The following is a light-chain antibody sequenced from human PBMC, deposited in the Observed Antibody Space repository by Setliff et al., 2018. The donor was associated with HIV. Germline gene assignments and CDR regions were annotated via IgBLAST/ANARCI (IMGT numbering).Light chain of an antibody. CDR1: SSNIGAAYD. CDR3: QSYDSRLSGYV. Sequence: QSALAQPPSVSGAPGQRVTISCTGSSSNIGAAYDVNWYQQLPGTAPKLLIYGSSDRPSGVPDRFSGSKSGTSASLAITGLHAEDEADYYCQSYDSRLSGYVFGTGTRAPS. CDR2: GSS. V-gene: IGLV1-40*01. J-gene: IGLJ1*01.